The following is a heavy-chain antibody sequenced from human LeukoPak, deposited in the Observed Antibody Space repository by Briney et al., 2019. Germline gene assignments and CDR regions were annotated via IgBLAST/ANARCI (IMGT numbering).Heavy chain of an antibody. J-gene: IGHJ3*02. CDR3: ARDPNGDYIGTFDM. Sequence: GGSLRLSCAASGFTFSAYGMSWVRQSPRKGLEWVSGVSGADGTTYYADSVKGRFTISRDNSKNTLYLQMNSLRVEDTAMYFCARDPNGDYIGTFDMRGRGTMVSVSS. CDR2: VSGADGTT. CDR1: GFTFSAYG. D-gene: IGHD4-17*01. V-gene: IGHV3-23*01.